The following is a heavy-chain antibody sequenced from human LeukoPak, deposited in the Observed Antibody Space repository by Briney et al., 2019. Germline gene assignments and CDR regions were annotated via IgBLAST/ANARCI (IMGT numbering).Heavy chain of an antibody. CDR2: ISGSGGDT. CDR1: GFTFSSYA. Sequence: GGSLRLSCAASGFTFSSYAMSWVRQAPGKGLEWVSAISGSGGDTYYADSVKGRFAISRDNSKYTLYLQMNSLRAEDTAVYYCAKDQSSGWYGYSDYWGQGTLVTVSS. V-gene: IGHV3-23*01. D-gene: IGHD6-19*01. J-gene: IGHJ4*02. CDR3: AKDQSSGWYGYSDY.